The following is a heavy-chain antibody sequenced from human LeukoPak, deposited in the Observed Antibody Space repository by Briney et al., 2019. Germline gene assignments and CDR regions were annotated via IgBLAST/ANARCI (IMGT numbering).Heavy chain of an antibody. CDR3: ARPGYYYDSSGYYNY. Sequence: PSETLSLTCAVYGGSFSGYYWSWIRQPPGKGLEWIGEINHSGSTNYNPSLESRVTISVDTSKNQFSLKLSSVTAADTAVYYCARPGYYYDSSGYYNYWGQGTLVTVSS. J-gene: IGHJ4*02. CDR2: INHSGST. CDR1: GGSFSGYY. D-gene: IGHD3-22*01. V-gene: IGHV4-34*01.